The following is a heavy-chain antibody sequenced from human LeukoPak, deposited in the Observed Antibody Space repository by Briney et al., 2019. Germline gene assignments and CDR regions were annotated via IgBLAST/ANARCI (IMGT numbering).Heavy chain of an antibody. Sequence: AGSLRLSCAASGFTFSSYGMHWVRQAPGKGLEWVAIIPYDGSNKYYADSVKGRFTISRDNSKNTLYLQMNSLRAEDTAVYYCAKDSLGGRNYFDYWGQGTLVTVSS. J-gene: IGHJ4*02. CDR1: GFTFSSYG. CDR2: IPYDGSNK. V-gene: IGHV3-30*18. D-gene: IGHD1-26*01. CDR3: AKDSLGGRNYFDY.